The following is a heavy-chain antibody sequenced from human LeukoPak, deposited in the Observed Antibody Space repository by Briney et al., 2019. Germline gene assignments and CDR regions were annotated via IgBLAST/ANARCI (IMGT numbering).Heavy chain of an antibody. CDR2: VSGPGTDT. CDR1: GFTFSNYA. CDR3: AKYCGADCFSGIDH. V-gene: IGHV3-23*01. J-gene: IGHJ4*02. Sequence: GGSLRLSCAASGFTFSNYAMSWVRQAPGKGLEWVSTVSGPGTDTYYVDSLKGRFTISRDNSKQTVYLQMKNLRHEDTAIYYCAKYCGADCFSGIDHWGQGTLVTVSS. D-gene: IGHD2-21*02.